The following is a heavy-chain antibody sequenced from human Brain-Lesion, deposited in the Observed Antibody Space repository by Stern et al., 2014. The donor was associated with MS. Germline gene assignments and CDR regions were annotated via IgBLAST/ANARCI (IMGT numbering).Heavy chain of an antibody. Sequence: QVQLQESGPGLVKPSETLSLTCTVSGGSISSSSYYWGWIRQPPGKGLEWIGSIYYRGSTYYNPSLKSRGTISMDTSNNQFSLRLSSVTAADTAVYFCAKLWLGELPESPFDYWGQGTLVTVSS. J-gene: IGHJ4*02. CDR1: GGSISSSSYY. CDR2: IYYRGST. V-gene: IGHV4-39*01. CDR3: AKLWLGELPESPFDY. D-gene: IGHD3-10*01.